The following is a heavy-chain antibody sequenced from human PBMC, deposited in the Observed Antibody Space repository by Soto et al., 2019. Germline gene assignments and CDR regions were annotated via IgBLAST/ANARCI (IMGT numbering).Heavy chain of an antibody. CDR3: ARGGGVGVAGSAAFDM. CDR1: GYPVTAYY. J-gene: IGHJ3*02. CDR2: INPATGAA. V-gene: IGHV1-2*02. D-gene: IGHD3-3*01. Sequence: QLHLVQSGADVKKPGASVTVSCSASGYPVTAYYMHWVRQAPGRGLEWMGGINPATGAAKYTQTFQGRGTMARDTSPSTVFMELSGLTSGDTAGFYCARGGGVGVAGSAAFDMWGQGTLVTVSS.